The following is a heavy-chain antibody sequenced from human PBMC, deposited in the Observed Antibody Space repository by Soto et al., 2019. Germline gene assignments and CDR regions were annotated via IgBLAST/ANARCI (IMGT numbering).Heavy chain of an antibody. D-gene: IGHD2-8*01. CDR2: ISGSGGST. V-gene: IGHV3-23*01. CDR3: AKALGVLMVYATALGWFDP. Sequence: PGGSLRLSCAASGFTFSSYAMSWVRQAPGKGLEWVSAISGSGGSTYYADSVKGRFTISRDNSKNTLYLQMNSLRAEDTAVYYCAKALGVLMVYATALGWFDPWGQGTLVTVSS. J-gene: IGHJ5*02. CDR1: GFTFSSYA.